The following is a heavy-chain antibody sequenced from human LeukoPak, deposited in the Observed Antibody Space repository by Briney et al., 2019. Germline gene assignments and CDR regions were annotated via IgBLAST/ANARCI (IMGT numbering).Heavy chain of an antibody. CDR2: IYYSGST. CDR1: GGSISSGSYY. Sequence: PSETLSLTCTVSGGSISSGSYYWSWIRQPAGKGLEWIGYIYYSGSTNYNPSLKSRVTISVDTSKNQFSLKLSSVTAADTAVYYCARSPGDSSGWYDYWGQGTLVTVSS. CDR3: ARSPGDSSGWYDY. J-gene: IGHJ4*02. D-gene: IGHD6-19*01. V-gene: IGHV4-61*01.